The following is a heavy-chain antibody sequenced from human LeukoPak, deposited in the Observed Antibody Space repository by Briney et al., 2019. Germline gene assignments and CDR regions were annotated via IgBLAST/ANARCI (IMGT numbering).Heavy chain of an antibody. CDR3: ARDRRGVGYRPQYYYYYYMDV. CDR1: GFTFSSYA. Sequence: PGRSLRLSCAASGFTFSSYAMHWVRQAPGKGLEWVAVISYDGSNKYYADSVKGRFTISRDNAKNSLFLQMNSLRAEDTAVYYCARDRRGVGYRPQYYYYYYMDVWGKGTTVTVSS. J-gene: IGHJ6*03. V-gene: IGHV3-30*04. CDR2: ISYDGSNK. D-gene: IGHD5-24*01.